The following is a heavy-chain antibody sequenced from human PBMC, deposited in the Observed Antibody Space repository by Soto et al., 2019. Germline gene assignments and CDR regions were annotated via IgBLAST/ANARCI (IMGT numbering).Heavy chain of an antibody. Sequence: GGSLRLSCAASGFTFDDYTMHWVRQAPGKSLEWVSLITWDGGSTYYGDSVKGRFTISRDNSKNSLYLEMNSLRTEDTALYYCAKDLSHYYDNTAHYGISGIFDSWGQGTLVTVSS. J-gene: IGHJ4*02. V-gene: IGHV3-43*01. CDR1: GFTFDDYT. D-gene: IGHD3-22*01. CDR2: ITWDGGST. CDR3: AKDLSHYYDNTAHYGISGIFDS.